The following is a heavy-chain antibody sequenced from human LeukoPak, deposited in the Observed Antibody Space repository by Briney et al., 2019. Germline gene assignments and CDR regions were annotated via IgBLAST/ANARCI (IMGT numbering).Heavy chain of an antibody. D-gene: IGHD6-13*01. CDR2: ISGSGGST. Sequence: PGGSLRLSCAASGFTFSSYAMSWVRQAPGKGLEWVSGISGSGGSTYYADSVKGRFTISRDNSKNTLYLQMNSLRAEDTAVYYCAISPSGIAAAGPFDYWGQGTLVTVSS. V-gene: IGHV3-23*01. J-gene: IGHJ4*02. CDR3: AISPSGIAAAGPFDY. CDR1: GFTFSSYA.